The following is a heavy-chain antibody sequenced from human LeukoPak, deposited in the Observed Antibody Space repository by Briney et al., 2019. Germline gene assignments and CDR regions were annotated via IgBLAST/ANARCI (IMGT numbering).Heavy chain of an antibody. J-gene: IGHJ3*02. Sequence: PSETLSLTCTVSGGSISSYYWSWIRQPPGKGLEWIGYVYYSGSTNYNPSLKSRVTISVDTSKKQFSLKLSSVTAADTAVYYCARIEADAFDIWGQGTVVTVSS. CDR3: ARIEADAFDI. V-gene: IGHV4-59*01. CDR2: VYYSGST. CDR1: GGSISSYY.